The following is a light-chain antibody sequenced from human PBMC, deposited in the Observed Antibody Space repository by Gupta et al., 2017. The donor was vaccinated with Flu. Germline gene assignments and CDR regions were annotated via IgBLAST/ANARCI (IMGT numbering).Light chain of an antibody. J-gene: IGLJ3*02. Sequence: QSALTQPASVSGSPGQSITIPCTGTSSDIGGYNYVSWYQQVPGKAPQLMIYDVSNRPSGVSTRFSGSKSGNTASLTISGLQAEDEADYYCSSYTRSKTLVFGGGTRLTVL. CDR1: SSDIGGYNY. V-gene: IGLV2-14*01. CDR3: SSYTRSKTLV. CDR2: DVS.